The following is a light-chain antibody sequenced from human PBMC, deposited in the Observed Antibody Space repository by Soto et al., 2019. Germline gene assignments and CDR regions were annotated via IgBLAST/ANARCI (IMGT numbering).Light chain of an antibody. CDR1: SSNIGAGYD. Sequence: QAVVTQPPSVSGAPGQRVTISCTGSSSNIGAGYDVHWYQQLPGTAPKLLIYVNSNRPSGVPDRFSGSKSGTSASLAITGLQAEGEADYYCQSYVSSLSVVFGGGTKVTVL. J-gene: IGLJ2*01. V-gene: IGLV1-40*01. CDR3: QSYVSSLSVV. CDR2: VNS.